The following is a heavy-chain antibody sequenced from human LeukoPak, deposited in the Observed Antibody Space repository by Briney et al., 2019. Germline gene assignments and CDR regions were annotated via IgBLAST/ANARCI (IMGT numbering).Heavy chain of an antibody. CDR3: ARDPGLSN. J-gene: IGHJ4*02. CDR1: GFTFSSYG. Sequence: PGGSLRPPCAASGFTFSSYGMHWVRQAPGKGLEWVAFIRYDGSNKYYADSVKGRFTISRDNSKNTLYLQMNSLRAEDTSVYYCARDPGLSNWGQGTLVTVSS. CDR2: IRYDGSNK. D-gene: IGHD5/OR15-5a*01. V-gene: IGHV3-30*02.